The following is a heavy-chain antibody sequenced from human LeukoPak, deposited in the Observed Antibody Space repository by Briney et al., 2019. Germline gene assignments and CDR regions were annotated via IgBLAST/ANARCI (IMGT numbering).Heavy chain of an antibody. D-gene: IGHD3-9*01. CDR1: GGSISSYY. Sequence: SETLSLTCTVSGGSISSYYWSWIRQPPGKGLEWIGYIYYSGSTNYNPSLKSRVTISVDTSKNQFSLKLSSVTAADTAVYYCARATRHYDILTGWMYRASEAEWNWFDPWGQGTLVTVSS. J-gene: IGHJ5*02. CDR2: IYYSGST. CDR3: ARATRHYDILTGWMYRASEAEWNWFDP. V-gene: IGHV4-59*01.